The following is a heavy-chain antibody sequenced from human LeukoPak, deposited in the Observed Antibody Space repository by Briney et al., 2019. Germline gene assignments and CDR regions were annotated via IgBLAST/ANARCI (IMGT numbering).Heavy chain of an antibody. CDR2: IKRDGSST. J-gene: IGHJ4*02. D-gene: IGHD3-16*02. V-gene: IGHV3-74*01. Sequence: PGGSLRLSCAASGFTFSSYWMHWVRQAPGKGLEWVSSIKRDGSSTSYADSVKGRFTISRDNGMNTLYLQLNSLRADDTAVYYCAREPFGESSYWGRGILVTVSS. CDR1: GFTFSSYW. CDR3: AREPFGESSY.